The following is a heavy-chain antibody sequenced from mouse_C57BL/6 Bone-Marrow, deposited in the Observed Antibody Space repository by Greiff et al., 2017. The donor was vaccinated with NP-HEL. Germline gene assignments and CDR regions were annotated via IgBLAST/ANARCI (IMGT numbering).Heavy chain of an antibody. Sequence: DVHLVESGGGLVKPGGSLKLSCAASGFTFSSYAMSWVRQTPEKRLEWVATISDGGSYTYYPDNVKGRFTISRDNAKNNLYLQMSHLKSEDTAMYYCARVDGSWGQGTLVTVSA. V-gene: IGHV5-4*01. CDR3: ARVDGS. CDR2: ISDGGSYT. CDR1: GFTFSSYA. J-gene: IGHJ3*02.